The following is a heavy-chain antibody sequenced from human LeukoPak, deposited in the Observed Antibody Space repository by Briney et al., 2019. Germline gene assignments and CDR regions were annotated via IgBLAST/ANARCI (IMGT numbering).Heavy chain of an antibody. V-gene: IGHV1-69*01. CDR3: ARSGYGSGSYYAGT. D-gene: IGHD3-10*01. Sequence: VAPVKVSCXASGGTFSSYAISWVRLAPGQGLEWMGGIIPIFGTANYAQKFQGRVTITADESTSTAYMELSSLRSEDTAVYYCARSGYGSGSYYAGTWGQGTLVTVSS. J-gene: IGHJ5*02. CDR2: IIPIFGTA. CDR1: GGTFSSYA.